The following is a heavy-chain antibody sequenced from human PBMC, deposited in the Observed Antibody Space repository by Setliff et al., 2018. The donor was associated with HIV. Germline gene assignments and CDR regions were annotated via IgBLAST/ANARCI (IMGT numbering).Heavy chain of an antibody. D-gene: IGHD5-12*01. CDR1: GYSISSGYY. Sequence: SETLSLTCAVSGYSISSGYYWGWIRQPPGKGLEWVGSIYHSGTTYYNPSLKSRVTISVDTSKNQFSLKLSSVTAADTAVYYCARQGGYSGYGLYYYYYMDVWGKGTTVTVSS. V-gene: IGHV4-38-2*01. CDR2: IYHSGTT. CDR3: ARQGGYSGYGLYYYYYMDV. J-gene: IGHJ6*03.